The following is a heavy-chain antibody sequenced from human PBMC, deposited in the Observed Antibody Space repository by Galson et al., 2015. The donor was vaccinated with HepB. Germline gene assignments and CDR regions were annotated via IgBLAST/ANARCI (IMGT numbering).Heavy chain of an antibody. CDR3: ARSLDYCDSSGYYYTAFDI. V-gene: IGHV1-46*04. CDR1: GYTFTSYY. J-gene: IGHJ3*02. Sequence: SVKVSCKASGYTFTSYYMHWVRQAPGQGLEWMGLINPSGGSTSYAQKLQGRVTMTRDTSTSTVYMELSSLRSEDTAVYYCARSLDYCDSSGYYYTAFDIWGQGTMVTVSS. CDR2: INPSGGST. D-gene: IGHD3-22*01.